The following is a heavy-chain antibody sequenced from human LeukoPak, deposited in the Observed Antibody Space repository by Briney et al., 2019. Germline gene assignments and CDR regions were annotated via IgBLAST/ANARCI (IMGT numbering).Heavy chain of an antibody. J-gene: IGHJ4*02. V-gene: IGHV4-59*01. Sequence: SETLSLTCTVSGDSISSYHWSWIRQPPGKGLEWIGYISYSGSTNYNPSLKSRVTISVDTSKNQFSLKLSSVTAADTAVYYRARVGRGDHTWGSYYYDHWGQGTLVTVSS. D-gene: IGHD3-16*01. CDR3: ARVGRGDHTWGSYYYDH. CDR2: ISYSGST. CDR1: GDSISSYH.